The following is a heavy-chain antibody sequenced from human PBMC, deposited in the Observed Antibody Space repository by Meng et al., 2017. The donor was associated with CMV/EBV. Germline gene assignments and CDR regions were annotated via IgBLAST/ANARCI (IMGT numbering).Heavy chain of an antibody. CDR3: TTDFILMVYDAVDWA. D-gene: IGHD2-8*01. V-gene: IGHV3-15*01. Sequence: GESLKISCAASGFTFSNAWMSWVRQAPGKGLEWVGRIKSKTDGGTTDYAAPVKGRFTISRDDSKNTLYLQMNSLKTEDTAVYYRTTDFILMVYDAVDWAWGQGTLVTVSS. CDR1: GFTFSNAW. J-gene: IGHJ5*02. CDR2: IKSKTDGGTT.